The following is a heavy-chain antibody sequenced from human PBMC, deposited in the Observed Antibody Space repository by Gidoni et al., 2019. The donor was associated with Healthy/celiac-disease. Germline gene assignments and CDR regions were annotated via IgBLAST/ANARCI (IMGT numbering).Heavy chain of an antibody. V-gene: IGHV4-61*01. Sequence: QVPLLESGPGLVKPSETLSLTCTVSGGSVSSGSYYWRWIRQPPGKGLEWIGYIYYSGSTNYNPSLKSRVTISVDTSKNQFSLKLSSVTAADTAVYYCARDWGGSYSWGQGTLVTVSS. CDR3: ARDWGGSYS. CDR1: GGSVSSGSYY. J-gene: IGHJ4*02. CDR2: IYYSGST. D-gene: IGHD1-26*01.